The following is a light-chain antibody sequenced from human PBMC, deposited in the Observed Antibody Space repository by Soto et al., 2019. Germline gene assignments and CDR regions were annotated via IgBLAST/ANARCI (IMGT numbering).Light chain of an antibody. J-gene: IGKJ5*01. CDR3: QQYNSWPPIT. CDR2: GAS. CDR1: QRISNN. Sequence: ETVMTQSPATLSVSPGERATLSCRASQRISNNLAWYQQKPGQAPRLLIYGASTRATGIPARFSGSGSGTDFTLTISSLQSEDFAVYYCQQYNSWPPITFGHGTRLEIE. V-gene: IGKV3D-15*01.